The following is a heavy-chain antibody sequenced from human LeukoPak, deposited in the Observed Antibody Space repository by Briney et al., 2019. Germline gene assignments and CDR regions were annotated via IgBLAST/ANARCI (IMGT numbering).Heavy chain of an antibody. V-gene: IGHV1-46*03. J-gene: IGHJ3*02. CDR3: ARDPGSGKVALDAFDI. D-gene: IGHD7-27*01. Sequence: ASVKVSCKASGYTFTSYYMHWVRQAPGQGLEWMGIINPNGGSTSYAQKFQGRVTMTRDTSTSTVYMELSSPRSEDTAVYYCARDPGSGKVALDAFDIWGQGTMVTVSS. CDR1: GYTFTSYY. CDR2: INPNGGST.